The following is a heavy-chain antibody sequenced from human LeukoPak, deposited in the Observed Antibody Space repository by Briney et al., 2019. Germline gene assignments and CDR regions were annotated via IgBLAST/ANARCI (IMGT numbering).Heavy chain of an antibody. CDR2: ISSSSSYI. CDR1: GFTFSSYS. Sequence: GGSLRLSCAASGFTFSSYSMNWVRQAPGKGLEWVSSISSSSSYIYYADSVKGRFTISRDNAKNSLYLQMNSLRAEDTAVYYCARDQGRYDYGDSRYFDLWGRGTLVTVSS. J-gene: IGHJ2*01. V-gene: IGHV3-21*01. D-gene: IGHD4-17*01. CDR3: ARDQGRYDYGDSRYFDL.